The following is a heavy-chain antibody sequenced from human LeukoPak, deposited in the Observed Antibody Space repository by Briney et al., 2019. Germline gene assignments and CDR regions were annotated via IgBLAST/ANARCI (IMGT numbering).Heavy chain of an antibody. Sequence: PSETLSLTCTVSGGSISSYYWSWIRQPPGKGLERIGYMYYSGSTNYNPSLKSRVTMSVDTSKNHFSLKLTSVTAADTAVYYCARDIGGRYSWYYFDYWGQGTLVTVSS. CDR3: ARDIGGRYSWYYFDY. CDR1: GGSISSYY. CDR2: MYYSGST. V-gene: IGHV4-59*01. J-gene: IGHJ4*02. D-gene: IGHD2-8*01.